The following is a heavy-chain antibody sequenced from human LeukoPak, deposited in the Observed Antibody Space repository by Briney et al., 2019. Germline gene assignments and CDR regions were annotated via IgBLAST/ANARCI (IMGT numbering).Heavy chain of an antibody. J-gene: IGHJ4*02. Sequence: GGSLRLSCAASEFTFSDHYMTWIRQSPGKGLEWISYISPSAYSTYYADSVKGRFSISRDNAKNSLYLQMNSLRVEDTATYYCARGKRRFDIWGQGTLVTVSS. CDR1: EFTFSDHY. CDR3: ARGKRRFDI. CDR2: ISPSAYST. V-gene: IGHV3-11*01.